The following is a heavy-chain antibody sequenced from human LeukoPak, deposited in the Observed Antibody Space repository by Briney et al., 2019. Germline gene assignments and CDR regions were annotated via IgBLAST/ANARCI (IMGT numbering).Heavy chain of an antibody. CDR2: ISSSSSYI. Sequence: GGSLRLPCAASGFTFSSYSMNWVRQAPGKGLEWVSSISSSSSYIYYADSVKGRFTISRDNAKNSLYLQMNSLRAEDTAVYYCARVVRAAAVNWFDPWGQGTLVTVSS. D-gene: IGHD6-13*01. CDR3: ARVVRAAAVNWFDP. V-gene: IGHV3-21*01. J-gene: IGHJ5*02. CDR1: GFTFSSYS.